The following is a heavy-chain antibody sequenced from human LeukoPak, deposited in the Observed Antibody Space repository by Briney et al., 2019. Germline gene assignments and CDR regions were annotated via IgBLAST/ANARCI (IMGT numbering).Heavy chain of an antibody. CDR1: GFTFSSYG. Sequence: GGSLSLSCAASGFTFSSYGMHWVRQAPGKGLEWVAFIRYDGSNKYYADSVKGRFTISRDNSKNTLYLQMNSLRAEDTAVYYCAKDISSSWYGDYFDYWGQGTLVTVSS. J-gene: IGHJ4*02. CDR3: AKDISSSWYGDYFDY. V-gene: IGHV3-30*02. CDR2: IRYDGSNK. D-gene: IGHD6-13*01.